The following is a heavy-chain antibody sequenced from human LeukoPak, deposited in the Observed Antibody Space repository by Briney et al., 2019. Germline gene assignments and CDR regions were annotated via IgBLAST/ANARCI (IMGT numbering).Heavy chain of an antibody. CDR3: ASTGRDYYYGMDV. V-gene: IGHV3-48*03. D-gene: IGHD3-10*01. CDR2: ISSNGSTI. CDR1: GFTFSSYE. J-gene: IGHJ6*02. Sequence: PGGSLRLSCAASGFTFSSYEMNWVRQAPGKGLEWVSYISSNGSTIYYADSVKGRSTISRDNAKNSLYLQMNSLRAEDTAVYYCASTGRDYYYGMDVWGQGTTVTVSS.